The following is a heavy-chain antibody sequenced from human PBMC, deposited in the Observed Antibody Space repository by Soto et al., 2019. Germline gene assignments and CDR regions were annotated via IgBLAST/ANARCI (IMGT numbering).Heavy chain of an antibody. J-gene: IGHJ3*01. CDR1: GFTFSYYW. D-gene: IGHD1-26*01. V-gene: IGHV3-74*01. Sequence: EVQLVESRGGLVRPGGSLRLSCAASGFTFSYYWMHWVRQAPGKGLVWVSRIHSDGSSTTYADFVKGRFIISRDSARNTVDLQMNSVRVEDTAVYYCARGDRGAFDLWGQGTVVTVSS. CDR2: IHSDGSST. CDR3: ARGDRGAFDL.